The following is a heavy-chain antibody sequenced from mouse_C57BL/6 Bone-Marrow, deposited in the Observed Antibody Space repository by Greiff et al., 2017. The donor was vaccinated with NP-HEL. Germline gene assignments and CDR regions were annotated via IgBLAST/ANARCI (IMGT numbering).Heavy chain of an antibody. J-gene: IGHJ1*03. CDR2: IRNKANNHAT. Sequence: EVKLMESGGGLVQPGGSMKLSCAASGFTFSDAWMDWVRQSPEKGLEWVAEIRNKANNHATYYAESVKGRFTISRDDSKSSVYLQMNSLRAEDTGIYYCTRSPITTVVANFDVWGTGTTVTVSS. CDR3: TRSPITTVVANFDV. D-gene: IGHD1-1*01. V-gene: IGHV6-6*01. CDR1: GFTFSDAW.